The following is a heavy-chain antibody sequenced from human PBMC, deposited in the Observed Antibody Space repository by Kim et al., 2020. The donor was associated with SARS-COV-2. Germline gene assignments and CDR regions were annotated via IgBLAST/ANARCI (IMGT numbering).Heavy chain of an antibody. D-gene: IGHD3-22*01. Sequence: SETLSLTCTVSGGSVSSSGYYWTWIRQAPGKGLEWIGSIYFTGTTNYNPSLQSRVTISVDTSKNQFSLKLSSVTAADTAVYYCARDKYYYDSDGYYAYYFDYWGQGTLVTVSS. V-gene: IGHV4-61*08. CDR3: ARDKYYYDSDGYYAYYFDY. J-gene: IGHJ4*02. CDR2: IYFTGTT. CDR1: GGSVSSSGYY.